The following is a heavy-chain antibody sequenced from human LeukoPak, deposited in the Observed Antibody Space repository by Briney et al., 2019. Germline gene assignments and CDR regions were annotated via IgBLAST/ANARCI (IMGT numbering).Heavy chain of an antibody. J-gene: IGHJ5*02. CDR1: GHSMNIYY. CDR3: ARESGSYLWRSWLNP. V-gene: IGHV4-59*01. Sequence: KSAETQSLTCTVSGHSMNIYYSIWTPHPTGEGREGIRNIYNCGNTNYNPSLKGPVHISVDTSKNQFSLKLNSVPAADTAAYYGARESGSYLWRSWLNPWGQGGLVTVFS. CDR2: IYNCGNT. D-gene: IGHD3-16*01.